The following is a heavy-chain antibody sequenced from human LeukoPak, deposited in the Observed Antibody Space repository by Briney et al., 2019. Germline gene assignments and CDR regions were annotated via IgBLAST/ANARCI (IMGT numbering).Heavy chain of an antibody. CDR3: ARVPCCPIRYDSSGYHVYFDY. D-gene: IGHD3-22*01. V-gene: IGHV1-2*02. CDR1: GYTFTDYY. Sequence: ASVKVSCKASGYTFTDYYMHWVRQAPGQGLEWMGWINPNSGGTNYGQKFQGRVTLTRDTSISTAYMELSRLRSDDTAVYYCARVPCCPIRYDSSGYHVYFDYWGQGTLVTVSA. CDR2: INPNSGGT. J-gene: IGHJ4*02.